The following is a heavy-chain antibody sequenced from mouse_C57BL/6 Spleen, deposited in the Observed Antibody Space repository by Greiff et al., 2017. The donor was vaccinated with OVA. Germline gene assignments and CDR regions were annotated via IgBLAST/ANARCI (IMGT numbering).Heavy chain of an antibody. CDR3: ARTTVAGYFDV. D-gene: IGHD1-1*01. CDR1: GYAFSSSW. V-gene: IGHV1-82*01. CDR2: IYPGDGDT. J-gene: IGHJ1*03. Sequence: VKLVESGPELVKPGASVKISCKASGYAFSSSWMNWVKQRPGKGLEWIGRIYPGDGDTNYNGKFKGKATLTADKSSSTAYMQLSSLTSEDSAVYFCARTTVAGYFDVWGTGTTVTVSS.